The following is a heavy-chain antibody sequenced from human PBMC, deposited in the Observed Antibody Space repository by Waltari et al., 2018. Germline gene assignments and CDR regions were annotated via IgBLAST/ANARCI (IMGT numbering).Heavy chain of an antibody. J-gene: IGHJ4*02. CDR2: VHHSGKT. D-gene: IGHD2-2*01. CDR1: GDSISGNYW. CDR3: AGDRAIGLFFDY. Sequence: QVQLQESGQGLVKPSGTLSLTCAVSGDSISGNYWWRWVRQSPEKGLEWIGQVHHSGKTHYNPSLQSRVTISVDKPKNQFSLNLNSVTAADTAVYYCAGDRAIGLFFDYWGRGTLVTVSS. V-gene: IGHV4-4*02.